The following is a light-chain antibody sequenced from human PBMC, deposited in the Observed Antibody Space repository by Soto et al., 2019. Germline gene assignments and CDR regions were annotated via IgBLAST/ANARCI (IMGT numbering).Light chain of an antibody. CDR2: DAS. J-gene: IGKJ3*01. CDR1: QDISNY. Sequence: DIQMTQSPSSLSSSVGDRVTITCQASQDISNYLNWYQQKPGKAPKLLIYDASNLETGIPSRFSGSGSGTDFTFTISSLQPEDFATYYCQHYDNFPRAFGPGTKVEIK. V-gene: IGKV1-33*01. CDR3: QHYDNFPRA.